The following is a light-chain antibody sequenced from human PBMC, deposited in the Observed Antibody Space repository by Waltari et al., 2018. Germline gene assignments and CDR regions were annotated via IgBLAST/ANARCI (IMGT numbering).Light chain of an antibody. V-gene: IGLV1-40*01. CDR1: WSNIGAGYD. CDR2: GFN. CDR3: QSYDTSLGVV. J-gene: IGLJ2*01. Sequence: QSVLTQPPSVSGAPGQRVTISCTGSWSNIGAGYDVHWYQQLPGKAPTLLIYGFNTRPPWVPDRFFGSKSGTSASLAIPGLQPEDEADYYCQSYDTSLGVVFGGGTKLTVL.